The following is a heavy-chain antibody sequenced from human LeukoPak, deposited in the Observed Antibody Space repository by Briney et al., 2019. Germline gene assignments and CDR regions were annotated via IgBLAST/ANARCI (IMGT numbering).Heavy chain of an antibody. D-gene: IGHD5-24*01. CDR3: ARGGRWLQFNY. Sequence: SETLSLTCTVSGGSVNSGTYYWSWIRQPPGKGLEWIGYISYSGSTNYNPSLKSRVTISVDTFKNQFSLKLSSVTAADTAVYYCARGGRWLQFNYWGRGTLVTVSS. J-gene: IGHJ4*02. CDR1: GGSVNSGTYY. CDR2: ISYSGST. V-gene: IGHV4-61*01.